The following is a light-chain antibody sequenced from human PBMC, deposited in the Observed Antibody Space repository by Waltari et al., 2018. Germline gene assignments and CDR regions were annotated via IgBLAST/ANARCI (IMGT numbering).Light chain of an antibody. CDR1: QRITTW. V-gene: IGKV1-5*03. Sequence: DIQMTQSPSTLSASVGDRVTITCRASQRITTWLAWYKQKPGRAPKLLIYKASTLQSGGPSRFSASGSGTEFTLTISSLQPDDFATYYCQQYHSFSRFAFGPGTKVHLK. CDR2: KAS. CDR3: QQYHSFSRFA. J-gene: IGKJ3*01.